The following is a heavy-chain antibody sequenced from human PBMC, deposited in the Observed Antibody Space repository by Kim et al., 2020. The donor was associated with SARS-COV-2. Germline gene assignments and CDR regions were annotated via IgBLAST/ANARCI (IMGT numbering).Heavy chain of an antibody. V-gene: IGHV3-30-3*01. CDR3: ARVLGSWRPSYYYGMDV. Sequence: GGSLRLSCAASGFTFSSYAMHWVRQAPGKGLEWVAVISYDGSNKYYADSVKGRFTISRDNSKNTLYLQMNSLRAEDTAVYYCARVLGSWRPSYYYGMDVWGQGTTVTVSS. CDR1: GFTFSSYA. J-gene: IGHJ6*02. CDR2: ISYDGSNK. D-gene: IGHD6-13*01.